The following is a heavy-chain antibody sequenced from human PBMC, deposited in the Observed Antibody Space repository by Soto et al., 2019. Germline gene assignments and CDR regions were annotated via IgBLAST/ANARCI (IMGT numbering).Heavy chain of an antibody. V-gene: IGHV1-3*01. CDR2: INAGDGNT. CDR1: GYTFTNYA. J-gene: IGHJ4*02. CDR3: VRDGAVAGNINFDF. D-gene: IGHD6-19*01. Sequence: ASVKVSCKESGYTFTNYAVHWVRHAPGQRLEWMGWINAGDGNTKYSRNFQGRVTITRDRSGRTAYMELSRLRFEDTAVYYCVRDGAVAGNINFDFWGQGTLVNVS.